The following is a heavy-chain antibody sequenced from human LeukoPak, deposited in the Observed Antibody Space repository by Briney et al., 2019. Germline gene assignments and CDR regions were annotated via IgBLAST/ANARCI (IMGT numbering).Heavy chain of an antibody. CDR1: GGSFSGYY. V-gene: IGHV4-34*01. J-gene: IGHJ4*02. CDR3: ARGGGGYDQNY. CDR2: INHSGST. Sequence: SETLSLTCAVYGGSFSGYYWSWIRQPPGKGLEWIGEINHSGSTNYNPSLKSRVTISLDTSKNQFSLKLSSVTAADTAIYYCARGGGGYDQNYWGQGTLVTVSS. D-gene: IGHD5-12*01.